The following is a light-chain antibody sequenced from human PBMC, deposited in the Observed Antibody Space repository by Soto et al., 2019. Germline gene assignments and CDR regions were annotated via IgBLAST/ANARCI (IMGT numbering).Light chain of an antibody. CDR1: SSDVGGYNY. J-gene: IGLJ3*02. Sequence: QSVLTQPRSVSGSPGQSVTISCTGTSSDVGGYNYVSWYQQHPGKAPKLMIYDVSKRPSGVPDRFSGSKSGTSASLAITGLQAEDEADYYCQAYDYSLTASVFGGGTKLTVL. V-gene: IGLV2-11*01. CDR2: DVS. CDR3: QAYDYSLTASV.